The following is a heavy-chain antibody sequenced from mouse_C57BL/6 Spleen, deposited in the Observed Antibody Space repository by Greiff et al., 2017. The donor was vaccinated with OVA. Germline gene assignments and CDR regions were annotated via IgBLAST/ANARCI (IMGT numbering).Heavy chain of an antibody. CDR3: TRCDGTVFGY. CDR1: GYTFTSYW. J-gene: IGHJ2*01. Sequence: EVQLQESGTVLARPGASVKMSCKTSGYTFTSYWMHWVKQRPGQGLEWIGAIYPGNSDTSYNQKFKGKGKLTAVTSASTAYSELSSLTNEDSAVYYCTRCDGTVFGYWGQGTTLTVSS. CDR2: IYPGNSDT. D-gene: IGHD1-1*01. V-gene: IGHV1-5*01.